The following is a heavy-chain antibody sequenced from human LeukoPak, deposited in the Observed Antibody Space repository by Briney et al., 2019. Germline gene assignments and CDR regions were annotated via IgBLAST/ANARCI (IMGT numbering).Heavy chain of an antibody. J-gene: IGHJ4*02. V-gene: IGHV4-34*01. CDR3: ARGSWALSGRFFDY. Sequence: KPSETLSLTCAVYGGSFSGYYWSWIRQPPGKGLEWIGEINHSGSTNYNPSLKSRVTISVDTSKNQFSLKLSSVTAADTAVYYCARGSWALSGRFFDYWGQGTLVTVSS. CDR1: GGSFSGYY. D-gene: IGHD2-15*01. CDR2: INHSGST.